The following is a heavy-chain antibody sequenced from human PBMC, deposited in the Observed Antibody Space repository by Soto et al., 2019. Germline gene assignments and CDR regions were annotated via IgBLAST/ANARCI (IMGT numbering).Heavy chain of an antibody. CDR2: IIPIFGTA. D-gene: IGHD3-22*01. CDR3: THRYYGSPRGYYCGMDV. J-gene: IGHJ6*02. Sequence: QVQLVQSGAEVKKPGSSVKVSCKASGGTFSSYAISWVRQAPGQGLEWMGGIIPIFGTANYAQKFQGRVTITADESTSTAYRELGSLRSEDTAVYYCTHRYYGSPRGYYCGMDVWGQGTTVTVSS. CDR1: GGTFSSYA. V-gene: IGHV1-69*12.